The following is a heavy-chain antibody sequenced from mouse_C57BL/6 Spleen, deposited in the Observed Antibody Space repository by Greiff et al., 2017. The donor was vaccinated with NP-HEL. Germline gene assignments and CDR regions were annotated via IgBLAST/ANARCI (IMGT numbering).Heavy chain of an antibody. CDR3: ARAIYDGYYFDY. Sequence: VQLQQSGAELVKPGASVKLSCKASGYTFTSYWMHWVKQRPGQGLEWIGMIHPNSGSTNYNEKFKSKATLTVDKSSSTAYMQLSSLTSEDSAVYYCARAIYDGYYFDYWGQGTTLTVSS. J-gene: IGHJ2*01. V-gene: IGHV1-64*01. CDR1: GYTFTSYW. D-gene: IGHD2-3*01. CDR2: IHPNSGST.